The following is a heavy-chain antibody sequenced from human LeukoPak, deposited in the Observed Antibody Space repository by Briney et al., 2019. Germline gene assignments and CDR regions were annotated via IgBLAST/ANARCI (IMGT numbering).Heavy chain of an antibody. J-gene: IGHJ3*02. CDR3: VTPLKDAFDI. V-gene: IGHV3-30*03. CDR2: ISYDGSNK. CDR1: GFTFSSYW. Sequence: GGSLRLSCAASGFTFSSYWMSWVRQAPGKGLEWVAVISYDGSNKYYADSVKGRFTISRDNSKNTLYLQMNSLRAEDTAVYYCVTPLKDAFDIWGQGTMVTVSS.